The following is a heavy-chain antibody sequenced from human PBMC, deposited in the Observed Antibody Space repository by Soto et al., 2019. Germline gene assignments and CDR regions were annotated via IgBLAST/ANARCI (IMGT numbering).Heavy chain of an antibody. D-gene: IGHD2-2*01. J-gene: IGHJ6*02. CDR1: GFTCSSYA. V-gene: IGHV3-48*03. CDR3: AKAVGYCSSSSCRDYYYYYGMDV. CDR2: ISSSGSTI. Sequence: EGQLGESWGGWVQTGGSLRLSCAASGFTCSSYAMSWVRQAPWKGLEWVSYISSSGSTIYSADSVKGRFTIYRDNAKNSMYLQLNSLRVEDTAVYYCAKAVGYCSSSSCRDYYYYYGMDVWGQGTTVTVSS.